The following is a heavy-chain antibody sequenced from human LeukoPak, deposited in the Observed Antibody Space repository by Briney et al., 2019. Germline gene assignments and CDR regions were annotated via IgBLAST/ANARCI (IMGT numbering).Heavy chain of an antibody. J-gene: IGHJ4*02. CDR2: ISWNSGSI. Sequence: PGGSLRLSCAASGFTFDDYAMHWVRQAPGKGLEGVSGISWNSGSIGYADSVKGRFTISRDNAKNSLYLQMNSLRAEDMALYYCAKEDARYVGGFDFWGQGTLVTVSS. V-gene: IGHV3-9*03. CDR1: GFTFDDYA. CDR3: AKEDARYVGGFDF. D-gene: IGHD3-16*01.